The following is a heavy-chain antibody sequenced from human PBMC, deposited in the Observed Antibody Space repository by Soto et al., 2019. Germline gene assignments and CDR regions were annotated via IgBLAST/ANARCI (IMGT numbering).Heavy chain of an antibody. D-gene: IGHD6-6*01. V-gene: IGHV3-11*01. Sequence: GGSLRLSCAASGFTFSDYYMSWIRQAPGKGLEWVSHISSSGRTIYYADSVKGRFTISRDNAKNSLYLQMNSLRAEDTAVYYWARISSRSSHLDYWGQGTLVTVSS. CDR3: ARISSRSSHLDY. CDR2: ISSSGRTI. CDR1: GFTFSDYY. J-gene: IGHJ4*02.